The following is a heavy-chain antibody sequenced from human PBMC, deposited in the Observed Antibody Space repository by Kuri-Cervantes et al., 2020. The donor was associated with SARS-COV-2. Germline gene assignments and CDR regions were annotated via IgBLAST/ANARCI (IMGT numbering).Heavy chain of an antibody. Sequence: GSLRLSCTVSGDSMSTYYWTWIRQPAGKGLEWIGRIYTSGSTNYNPSLKSRVTMSVDTSKNQFSLKLSSVTAADTAVYYCARAYYDSSGYYPMGAFDIWGQGTMVTVSS. CDR3: ARAYYDSSGYYPMGAFDI. V-gene: IGHV4-4*07. CDR1: GDSMSTYY. D-gene: IGHD3-22*01. J-gene: IGHJ3*02. CDR2: IYTSGST.